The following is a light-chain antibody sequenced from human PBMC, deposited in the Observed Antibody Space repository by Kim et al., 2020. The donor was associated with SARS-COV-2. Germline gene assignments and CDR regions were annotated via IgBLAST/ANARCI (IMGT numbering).Light chain of an antibody. V-gene: IGKV3-15*01. CDR2: GAS. Sequence: VSPGERATLSCRASQSVSSNLVWYQQKPGQPPSLLIYGASTRATGIPARFSGSGSGTEFTLTISSLQSEDFAVYYCHQYNKWPRTFGQGTRLEIK. CDR1: QSVSSN. CDR3: HQYNKWPRT. J-gene: IGKJ5*01.